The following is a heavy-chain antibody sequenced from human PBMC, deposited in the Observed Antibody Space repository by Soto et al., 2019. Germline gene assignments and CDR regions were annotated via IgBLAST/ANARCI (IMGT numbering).Heavy chain of an antibody. CDR1: GFNSNNYA. J-gene: IGHJ6*02. V-gene: IGHV3-30-3*01. CDR2: ISYDGYNK. CDR3: ARRQDYGGHHYFHGLDV. Sequence: QVQLVESGGGVVQPGRSLRLSCTASGFNSNNYAFHWVRQAPGKGLEWVAVISYDGYNKFYADSVRGRFTVSRDNSKSTLYVQMTSLRAEDTAVYYCARRQDYGGHHYFHGLDVWGQGTAVIVSS. D-gene: IGHD3-16*01.